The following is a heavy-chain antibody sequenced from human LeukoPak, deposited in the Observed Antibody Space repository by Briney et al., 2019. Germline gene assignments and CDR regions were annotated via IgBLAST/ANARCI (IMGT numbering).Heavy chain of an antibody. V-gene: IGHV4-34*01. CDR1: GGSFSGYY. Sequence: SETLSLTCAVYGGSFSGYYWSWIRQPPGKGLEWIGSIYYSGSTYYNPSLKSRVTISVDTSKTQFSLKLSSVTAADTAVYYCARLAAARVLLWFGEYLWGQGTLVTVSS. J-gene: IGHJ4*02. D-gene: IGHD3-10*01. CDR2: IYYSGST. CDR3: ARLAAARVLLWFGEYL.